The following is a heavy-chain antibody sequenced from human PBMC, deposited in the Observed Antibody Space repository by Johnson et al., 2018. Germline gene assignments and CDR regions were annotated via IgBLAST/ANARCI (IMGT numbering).Heavy chain of an antibody. J-gene: IGHJ3*02. CDR3: ARVGYSSGRAGIFDI. CDR1: GSIFSGSV. D-gene: IGHD6-19*01. CDR2: MSCDGFSK. Sequence: QVQLVESGGGVVQPGRSLRLSCGASGSIFSGSVMHWVRQAPGKGLEWVALMSCDGFSKQYGASVKDRFTISRDDSKNTLYLEMNRLRVEDTAVYYWARVGYSSGRAGIFDIWGQGTRVTVSS. V-gene: IGHV3-30-3*01.